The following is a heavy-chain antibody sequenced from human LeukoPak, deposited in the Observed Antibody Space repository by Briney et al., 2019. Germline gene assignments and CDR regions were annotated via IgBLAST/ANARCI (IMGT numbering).Heavy chain of an antibody. D-gene: IGHD3-10*01. J-gene: IGHJ4*02. V-gene: IGHV3-23*01. CDR3: AKNHRAMVRGVAPGDSDY. CDR2: ISGSGGST. CDR1: GFTFTSYA. Sequence: GGSLRLSCAASGFTFTSYAMNWVRQAPGKGLEWVSAISGSGGSTYYADSVKGRFTVSRDNSKNTLYLQMNCLRAEDTAVYYCAKNHRAMVRGVAPGDSDYWGRGTLVTVSS.